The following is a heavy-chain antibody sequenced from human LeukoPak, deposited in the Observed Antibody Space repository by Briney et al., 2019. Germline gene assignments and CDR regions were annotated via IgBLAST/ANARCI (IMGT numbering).Heavy chain of an antibody. CDR3: AKSGGYGLIDY. D-gene: IGHD6-25*01. V-gene: IGHV4-34*01. CDR2: INHSGST. Sequence: SETLSLTCAVYGGSFSGYYWSWIRQPPGKGLEWIGEINHSGSTNYNPSLKSRVTISVDTSKNQFSLKMSSVTAADTAVYYCAKSGGYGLIDYWGQGTLVTVSS. J-gene: IGHJ4*01. CDR1: GGSFSGYY.